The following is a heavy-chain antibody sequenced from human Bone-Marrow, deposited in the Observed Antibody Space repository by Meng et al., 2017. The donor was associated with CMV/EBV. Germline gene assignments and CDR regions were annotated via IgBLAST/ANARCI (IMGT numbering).Heavy chain of an antibody. CDR3: ARVLSSWFDP. V-gene: IGHV1-2*02. CDR1: GYTFTGYF. Sequence: ASVKVSCKASGYTFTGYFIHWVRQAPGQGLEWMGWVNPNGGVTYYAQKFLGSVTMTRDSSISTAYMELSRLRYDDTAVYYCARVLSSWFDPWGQGTLVTVSS. CDR2: VNPNGGVT. J-gene: IGHJ5*02. D-gene: IGHD2/OR15-2a*01.